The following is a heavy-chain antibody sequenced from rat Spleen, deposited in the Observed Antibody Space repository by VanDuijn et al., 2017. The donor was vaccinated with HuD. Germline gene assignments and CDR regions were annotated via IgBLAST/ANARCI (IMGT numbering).Heavy chain of an antibody. D-gene: IGHD5-1*01. CDR2: ISYEGSST. CDR1: GFTFSDYY. CDR3: ARHGPGTWYFDF. V-gene: IGHV5-22*01. Sequence: EVQLVESEGGLVQPGRSLKLSCAASGFTFSDYYMAWVRQAPKKGLEWVASISYEGSSTYYGDSVKGRFTISRDNAKSTLYLQMNSLRSADTATYYCARHGPGTWYFDFWGPGTMVTVSS. J-gene: IGHJ1*01.